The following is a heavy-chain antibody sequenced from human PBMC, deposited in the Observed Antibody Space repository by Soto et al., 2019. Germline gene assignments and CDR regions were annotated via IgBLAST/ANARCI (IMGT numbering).Heavy chain of an antibody. D-gene: IGHD2-15*01. Sequence: PGGSLRLSCAASGFTFSSYGMHWVRQAPGKGLEWVAVISYDGSNKYYADSVKGRFTISRDNSKNTLYLQMNSLRAEDTAVYYCAKDLGPFRRACLGGSCPTYLDYWGQGTLVTVSS. CDR1: GFTFSSYG. J-gene: IGHJ4*02. V-gene: IGHV3-30*18. CDR3: AKDLGPFRRACLGGSCPTYLDY. CDR2: ISYDGSNK.